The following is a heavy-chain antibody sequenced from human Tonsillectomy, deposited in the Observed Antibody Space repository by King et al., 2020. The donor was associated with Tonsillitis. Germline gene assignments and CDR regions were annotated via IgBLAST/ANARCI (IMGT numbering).Heavy chain of an antibody. Sequence: QLQESGPGLVKPSETLSLTCTVSGGSISSYHWSWIRQPPGKGLEWIGYIYYSGSTNYNPSLKSRVTISVDKSKNQFSLKLSSVTAADTAVYYCARVLSSSGWKGVFDYWGQGTLVTVSS. J-gene: IGHJ4*02. CDR1: GGSISSYH. CDR2: IYYSGST. CDR3: ARVLSSSGWKGVFDY. D-gene: IGHD6-19*01. V-gene: IGHV4-59*01.